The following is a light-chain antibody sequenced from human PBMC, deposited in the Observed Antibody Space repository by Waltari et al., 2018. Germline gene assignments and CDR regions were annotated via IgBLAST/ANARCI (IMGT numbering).Light chain of an antibody. CDR3: CSFAGYGIYV. CDR2: EIS. V-gene: IGLV2-23*02. Sequence: QSALTQPASVSGSPGQPITISCTSVHSNVDILHLVSWYQHHPGRNPRLLIDEISQRPSGISNRFSGSKSGNTASLTISGLQPEDEADYFCCSFAGYGIYVFGSGTQVSVL. CDR1: HSNVDILHL. J-gene: IGLJ1*01.